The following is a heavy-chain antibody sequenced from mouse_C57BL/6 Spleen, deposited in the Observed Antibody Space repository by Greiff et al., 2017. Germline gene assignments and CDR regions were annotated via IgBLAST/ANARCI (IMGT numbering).Heavy chain of an antibody. J-gene: IGHJ2*01. CDR2: IYPRSGNT. Sequence: VQLQQSGAELARPGASVKLSCKASGYTFTSYGISWVKQRTGQGLEWIGEIYPRSGNTYYNEKFKGKATLTADKSSSTAYMELRSLTSEDSAVYFCARGDYYGSSPYFDCWGQGTTLTVSS. V-gene: IGHV1-81*01. D-gene: IGHD1-1*01. CDR3: ARGDYYGSSPYFDC. CDR1: GYTFTSYG.